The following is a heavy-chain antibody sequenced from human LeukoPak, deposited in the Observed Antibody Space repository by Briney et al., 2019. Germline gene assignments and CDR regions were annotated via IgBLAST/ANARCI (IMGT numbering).Heavy chain of an antibody. D-gene: IGHD6-19*01. CDR2: IIPIFGTA. Sequence: SVKVSCKASGGTFSSYAISWVRQAPGQGLEWMGGIIPIFGTANYAQKFQGRVTITTDESTSTAYMELSSLRSDGTAVYYCASASSLSSGWYRGPGPWFDPWGQGTLVTVSS. CDR3: ASASSLSSGWYRGPGPWFDP. V-gene: IGHV1-69*05. CDR1: GGTFSSYA. J-gene: IGHJ5*02.